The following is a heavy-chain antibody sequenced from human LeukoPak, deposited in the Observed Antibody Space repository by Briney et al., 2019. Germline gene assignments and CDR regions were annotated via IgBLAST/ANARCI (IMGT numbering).Heavy chain of an antibody. CDR3: ARESETSGWYDY. J-gene: IGHJ4*02. V-gene: IGHV3-43*02. Sequence: PGGSLRLSCAAPGFIFDNYAMHWVRQATGKGLEWVSLISGDGGSTFYADSVRGRYTISRDNTRKSLSLQMSSLRSEDTALYYCARESETSGWYDYWGQGTLVTVSS. CDR1: GFIFDNYA. CDR2: ISGDGGST. D-gene: IGHD6-19*01.